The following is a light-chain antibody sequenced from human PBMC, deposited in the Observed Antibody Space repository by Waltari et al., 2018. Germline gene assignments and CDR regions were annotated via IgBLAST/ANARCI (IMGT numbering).Light chain of an antibody. J-gene: IGLJ3*02. CDR1: TGAGTSGPY. CDR3: FLSFSGAWV. V-gene: IGLV7-46*01. Sequence: QAVVTQDPSLTLSPGGPGTLPCAPSTGAGTSGPYHYWSQQKPGQAPRTLNYDTSNKPSWTPARFSGSPLGGKAALTLSGAQPDEEAEYYCFLSFSGAWVFGGGTKLTVL. CDR2: DTS.